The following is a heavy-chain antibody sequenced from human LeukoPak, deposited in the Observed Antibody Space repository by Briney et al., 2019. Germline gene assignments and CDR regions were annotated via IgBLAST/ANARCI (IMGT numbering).Heavy chain of an antibody. D-gene: IGHD1-26*01. V-gene: IGHV4-59*08. J-gene: IGHJ4*02. CDR2: VYYSGST. CDR3: ARTGGSGSYFEYFHY. Sequence: SETLSLTCTVSGGSLFSEYWSWIRQPPGEGLEWIGYVYYSGSTNYNPSLKSRVTISVDTSKNRFSLKLSSVTAADTAVYYCARTGGSGSYFEYFHYWGQGTLVTVSS. CDR1: GGSLFSEY.